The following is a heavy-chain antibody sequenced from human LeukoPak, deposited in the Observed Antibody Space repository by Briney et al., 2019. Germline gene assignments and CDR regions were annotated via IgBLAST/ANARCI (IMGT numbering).Heavy chain of an antibody. J-gene: IGHJ4*02. D-gene: IGHD6-13*01. V-gene: IGHV1-2*04. Sequence: ASVKVSCKASGYAFTGYYMHWVRQAPVEGLEWMGWINPNSGGTNYAQKFQGWVSMTRDTSISTAYMELTRLRSDDTAVYYCARGSRWNGFDDWGQGILVTVSS. CDR1: GYAFTGYY. CDR3: ARGSRWNGFDD. CDR2: INPNSGGT.